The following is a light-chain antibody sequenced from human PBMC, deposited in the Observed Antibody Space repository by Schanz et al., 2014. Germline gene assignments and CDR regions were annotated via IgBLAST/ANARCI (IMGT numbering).Light chain of an antibody. J-gene: IGLJ2*01. V-gene: IGLV7-46*01. Sequence: QAVVTQEPSLTVSPGGTVTLTCGSSTGAVTSGHYVYWYQQKPGQAPRTLIYDITNKHYWTPARFSGSLLGGKAALTLSSAQPEDEADYYCLVSYSGVRVFGGGTKLTVL. CDR3: LVSYSGVRV. CDR2: DIT. CDR1: TGAVTSGHY.